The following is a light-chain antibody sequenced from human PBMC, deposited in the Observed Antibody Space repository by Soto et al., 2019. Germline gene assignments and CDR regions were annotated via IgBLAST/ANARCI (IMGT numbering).Light chain of an antibody. J-gene: IGKJ1*01. V-gene: IGKV1-39*01. CDR1: QSISSY. Sequence: IQLTQSPSSLSASVGDRFTITCVSSQSISSYLNWYQQKPGKAPKLLIYAASSLQSGVPSRFSGSGSGPDFTLTISSLQPEDFATYYCQQSYSTPPGTFGQGTKVDIK. CDR2: AAS. CDR3: QQSYSTPPGT.